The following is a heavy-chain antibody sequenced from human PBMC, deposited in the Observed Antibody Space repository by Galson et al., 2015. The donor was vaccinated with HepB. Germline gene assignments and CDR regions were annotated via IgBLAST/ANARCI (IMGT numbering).Heavy chain of an antibody. J-gene: IGHJ4*02. CDR1: GFKFSSYA. CDR3: AKAVSKYYGSGSYGDY. CDR2: ISGSGGST. Sequence: SLRLSCAASGFKFSSYAMSWVRQAPGKGLEWVSAISGSGGSTYYADSVKGRFTISRDNSKNTLYLQMNSLRAEDTAVYYCAKAVSKYYGSGSYGDYWGQGTLVTVSS. D-gene: IGHD3-10*01. V-gene: IGHV3-23*01.